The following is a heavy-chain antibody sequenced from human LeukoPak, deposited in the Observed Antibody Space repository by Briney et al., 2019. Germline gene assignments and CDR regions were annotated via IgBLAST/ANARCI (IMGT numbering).Heavy chain of an antibody. V-gene: IGHV4-59*01. J-gene: IGHJ4*02. Sequence: SETLSLTCTVSGGSISSYYWSWIRQPPGKGLEWIGYIYYSGSTNYNPSLKSRVTISVDTSKNQFSLKLSSVTAAGTAVYYCARFRWLAPFDYWGQGTLVTVSS. CDR1: GGSISSYY. CDR3: ARFRWLAPFDY. CDR2: IYYSGST. D-gene: IGHD6-19*01.